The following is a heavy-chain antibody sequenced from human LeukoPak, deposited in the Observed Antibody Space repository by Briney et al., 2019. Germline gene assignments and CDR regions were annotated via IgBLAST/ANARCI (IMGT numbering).Heavy chain of an antibody. CDR3: ARANSEGATNFDY. CDR1: GGTFSSYA. CDR2: IIPIFGTA. Sequence: SVKVSCKASGGTFSSYAISWVRQAPGQGLEWMGGIIPIFGTANYAQKFQGRVTITADESTSTAYMELSSLRSEDTAVYYCARANSEGATNFDYWGQGTLVTVSS. V-gene: IGHV1-69*13. D-gene: IGHD1-26*01. J-gene: IGHJ4*02.